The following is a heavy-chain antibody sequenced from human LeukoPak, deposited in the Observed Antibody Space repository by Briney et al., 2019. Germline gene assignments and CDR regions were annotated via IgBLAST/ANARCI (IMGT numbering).Heavy chain of an antibody. D-gene: IGHD6-13*01. CDR2: ISWNSGSI. CDR3: AKDLAAAKVFDY. CDR1: GFTFDDYA. J-gene: IGHJ4*02. Sequence: GGSLRLSRAASGFTFDDYAMHWVRQAPGKGLEWVSGISWNSGSIGYADSVKGRFTISRDNAKNSLYLQMNSLRAEDTALYYCAKDLAAAKVFDYWGQGTLVTVSS. V-gene: IGHV3-9*01.